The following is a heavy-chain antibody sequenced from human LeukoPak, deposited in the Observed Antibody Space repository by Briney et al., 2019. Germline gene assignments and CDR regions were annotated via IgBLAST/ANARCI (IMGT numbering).Heavy chain of an antibody. Sequence: SVKVSCKASGGTFSSYAISWVRQAPGQGLEWMGGIIPIFGTANYAQKFQGRVTITADESTSTAYMELSSLRSEDTAVYYCARATRGSGSYPARSYYYFDYWGQGTLVTVSS. CDR2: IIPIFGTA. D-gene: IGHD1-26*01. CDR3: ARATRGSGSYPARSYYYFDY. CDR1: GGTFSSYA. J-gene: IGHJ4*02. V-gene: IGHV1-69*13.